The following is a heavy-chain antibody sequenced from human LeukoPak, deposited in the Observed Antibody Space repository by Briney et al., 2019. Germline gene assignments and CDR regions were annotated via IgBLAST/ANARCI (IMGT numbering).Heavy chain of an antibody. CDR1: GGSISSYY. CDR3: ARGSRGSGWTAFDY. CDR2: IYYSGST. D-gene: IGHD6-19*01. J-gene: IGHJ4*02. Sequence: PSETLSLTCTVSGGSISSYYWSWIRQPPGKGLEWIGYIYYSGSTNYNPSLKSQVTMSVDTSRNQFSVKLDSVTAADTAVYYCARGSRGSGWTAFDYWGQGTLVTVSS. V-gene: IGHV4-59*12.